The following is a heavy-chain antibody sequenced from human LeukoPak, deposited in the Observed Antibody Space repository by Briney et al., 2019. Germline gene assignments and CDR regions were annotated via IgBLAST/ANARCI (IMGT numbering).Heavy chain of an antibody. CDR2: IRYDGSDT. Sequence: GGSLRLSCVASGFTFTNYGLHWVRQAPGKGLEWVAFIRYDGSDTSYADSVKGRFTISRDDSKNTLFLQMKSLRVEDTAVYYCARTEYCSPTSCKYASLWGQGTMVTVSS. V-gene: IGHV3-30*02. D-gene: IGHD2-2*01. CDR3: ARTEYCSPTSCKYASL. J-gene: IGHJ3*01. CDR1: GFTFTNYG.